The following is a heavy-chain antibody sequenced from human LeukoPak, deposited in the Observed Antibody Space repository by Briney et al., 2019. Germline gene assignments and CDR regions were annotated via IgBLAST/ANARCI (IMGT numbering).Heavy chain of an antibody. CDR1: GGSFSGYY. D-gene: IGHD1-1*01. CDR2: INHSGST. CDR3: ARRKGYVGWFNP. V-gene: IGHV4-34*01. J-gene: IGHJ5*02. Sequence: SETLSLTCAVYGGSFSGYYWSWIRQPPGKGLEWIGEINHSGSTNYNPSLKSRVTISVDTSKNQFSLKLSSVTAADTAVYYCARRKGYVGWFNPWGQGTLVTVSS.